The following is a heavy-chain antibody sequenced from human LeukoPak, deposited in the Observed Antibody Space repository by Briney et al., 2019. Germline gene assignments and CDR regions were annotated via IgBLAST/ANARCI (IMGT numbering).Heavy chain of an antibody. CDR3: ARYSSTDGADSIFDY. Sequence: ASVKVSCKTSGYTFTNYDINWVRQATGQGFEWMGWMSPNSNTGYAQKFQGRVAMTMDTSIRTAYMELSSLRSEDTAVYYCARYSSTDGADSIFDYWGQGTLVTVSS. CDR1: GYTFTNYD. D-gene: IGHD3-22*01. J-gene: IGHJ4*02. CDR2: MSPNSNT. V-gene: IGHV1-8*01.